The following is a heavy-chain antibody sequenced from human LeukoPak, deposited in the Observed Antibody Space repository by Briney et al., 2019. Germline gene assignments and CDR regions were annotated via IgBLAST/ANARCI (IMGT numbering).Heavy chain of an antibody. V-gene: IGHV3-48*01. J-gene: IGHJ6*03. CDR1: GFTFSSYS. CDR2: ISSSSTT. CDR3: ARDYGSGSYHYYYYMDV. Sequence: GGSLRLSCAASGFTFSSYSMNWVRQAPGKGLEWVSYISSSSTTYYADSVKGRFTISRDNAKNSLYLQMNSLRAEDTAVYYCARDYGSGSYHYYYYMDVWGKGTTVTVSS. D-gene: IGHD3-10*01.